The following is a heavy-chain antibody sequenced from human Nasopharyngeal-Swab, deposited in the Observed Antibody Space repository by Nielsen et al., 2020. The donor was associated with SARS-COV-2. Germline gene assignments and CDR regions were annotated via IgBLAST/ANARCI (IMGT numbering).Heavy chain of an antibody. D-gene: IGHD3-3*01. J-gene: IGHJ6*03. CDR3: ARHAVITIFGVVTPVMGYYMDV. V-gene: IGHV4-39*01. CDR2: IYYSGST. CDR1: GGSISSSSYY. Sequence: SETLSLTCTASGGSISSSSYYWGWMRQPPGKRLERIGSIYYSGSTYHNPSLKSRVTISVDTSKNQFSLKLSSVTAADTAVYYRARHAVITIFGVVTPVMGYYMDVWGKGTTVTVSS.